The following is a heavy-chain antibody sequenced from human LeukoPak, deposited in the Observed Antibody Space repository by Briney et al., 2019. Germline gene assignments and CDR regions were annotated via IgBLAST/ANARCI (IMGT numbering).Heavy chain of an antibody. CDR2: IKTDGTTT. Sequence: PGGSLRLSCAASGFTFSSYWMHWVRQAPGEGLVWVSRIKTDGTTTNYADSVKGRFTVSRDNAKNTLYLQMNSLRAEDTAVYYCARGPYTSGVYRHDYWGQGTLVTVSS. CDR3: ARGPYTSGVYRHDY. D-gene: IGHD6-19*01. J-gene: IGHJ4*02. V-gene: IGHV3-74*01. CDR1: GFTFSSYW.